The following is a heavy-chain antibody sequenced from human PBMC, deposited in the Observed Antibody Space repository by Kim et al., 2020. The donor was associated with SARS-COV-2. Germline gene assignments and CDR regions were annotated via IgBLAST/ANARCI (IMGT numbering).Heavy chain of an antibody. CDR2: ISSSSSYI. CDR3: ARDREYCSGGSCYPEALDY. J-gene: IGHJ4*02. V-gene: IGHV3-21*01. Sequence: GGSLRLSCAASGFTFSSYSMNWVRQAPGKGLEWVSSISSSSSYIYYADSVKGRFTISRDNAKNSLYLQMNSLRAEDTAVYYCARDREYCSGGSCYPEALDYWGQGTLVTVSS. CDR1: GFTFSSYS. D-gene: IGHD2-15*01.